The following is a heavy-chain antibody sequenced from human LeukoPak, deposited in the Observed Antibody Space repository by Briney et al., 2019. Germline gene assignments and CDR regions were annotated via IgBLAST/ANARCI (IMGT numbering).Heavy chain of an antibody. Sequence: PGGSLRLSCAASGFTVSGNYMTWVRQAPGKGLEWVSAISGSGGSTYYTDSVKGRFTISRDNSKNTLYLQMNSLRAEDTAVYYCAKDLAEMATIIDYWGQGTLVTVSS. CDR1: GFTVSGNY. CDR3: AKDLAEMATIIDY. D-gene: IGHD5-24*01. CDR2: ISGSGGST. J-gene: IGHJ4*02. V-gene: IGHV3-23*01.